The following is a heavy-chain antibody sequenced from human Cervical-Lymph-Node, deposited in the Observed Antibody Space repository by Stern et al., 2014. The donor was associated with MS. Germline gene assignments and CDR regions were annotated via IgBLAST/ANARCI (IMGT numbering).Heavy chain of an antibody. D-gene: IGHD6-19*01. CDR1: GASIRSTVYQ. J-gene: IGHJ4*02. Sequence: QLVESGPGLVKPSETLSLTCTVSGASIRSTVYQWGWVRQPPGKGLEWIGTIFHNGTTYDNPSLKTRVTISLDASKTQSPRELIFVTAADTAVYYCLRVPHWLQVSPDRGENANFHFWGQGTLVIVSS. CDR3: LRVPHWLQVSPDRGENANFHF. CDR2: IFHNGTT. V-gene: IGHV4-39*01.